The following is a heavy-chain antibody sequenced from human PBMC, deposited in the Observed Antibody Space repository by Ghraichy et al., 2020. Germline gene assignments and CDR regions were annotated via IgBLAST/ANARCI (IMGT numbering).Heavy chain of an antibody. J-gene: IGHJ4*02. Sequence: GGSLRHSCAASGFRFSSHWMSWVRQAPGKGLEWVGNIKYDGSEKYYMDTVKGRFTISRDNVKNSVYLEMNSLRAEDTAVYYCARIERVWSLDYWGQGALVTVSS. CDR2: IKYDGSEK. CDR3: ARIERVWSLDY. CDR1: GFRFSSHW. V-gene: IGHV3-7*01. D-gene: IGHD2-8*02.